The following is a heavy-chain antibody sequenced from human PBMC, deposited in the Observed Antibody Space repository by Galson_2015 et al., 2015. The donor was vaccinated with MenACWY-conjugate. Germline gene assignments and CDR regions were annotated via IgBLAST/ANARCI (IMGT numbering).Heavy chain of an antibody. CDR1: GFTFRQYA. V-gene: IGHV3-23*01. J-gene: IGHJ6*03. CDR2: ISDSGAAT. CDR3: AKDVYMDV. Sequence: SLRLSCAVSGFTFRQYAMSWVRQAPGTGLEWVAIISDSGAATNYIDSVKGRFTISRDNSKSTLYLQMSRLRAEDTALYYCAKDVYMDVWGKGTTVSVSS.